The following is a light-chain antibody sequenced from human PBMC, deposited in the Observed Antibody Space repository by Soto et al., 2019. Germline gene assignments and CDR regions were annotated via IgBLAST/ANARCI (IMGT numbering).Light chain of an antibody. CDR1: QSINSN. CDR2: GAS. Sequence: EIVMTQSPATLSVSPGERATLSCRASQSINSNLAWYQQKPGQTPRLLIYGASTRATGIPARFSGSGSGTDFTLTISSLQSEHFAVYYCQQYNNSWTFGQGTKVEIK. J-gene: IGKJ1*01. V-gene: IGKV3-15*01. CDR3: QQYNNSWT.